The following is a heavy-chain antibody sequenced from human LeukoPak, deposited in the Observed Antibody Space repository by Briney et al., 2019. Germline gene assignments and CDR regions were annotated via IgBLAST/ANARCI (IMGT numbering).Heavy chain of an antibody. CDR2: ISGSGGST. V-gene: IGHV3-23*01. CDR3: AKDLLSYKPYYFDY. Sequence: QSGGSLRLSCAASGFAFNFYAMSWVRQAPGKGLQWVSGISGSGGSTYYADSVKGRFTISRDNSKNTLFLQMNSLRAEDTAVYYCAKDLLSYKPYYFDYWGQGTLVTVSS. J-gene: IGHJ4*02. CDR1: GFAFNFYA. D-gene: IGHD1-1*01.